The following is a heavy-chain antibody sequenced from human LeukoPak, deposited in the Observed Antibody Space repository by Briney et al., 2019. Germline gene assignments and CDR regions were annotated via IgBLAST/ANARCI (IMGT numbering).Heavy chain of an antibody. CDR1: GFTVSSNY. CDR2: IYSGGSK. J-gene: IGHJ6*02. Sequence: GGSLRLSCAASGFTVSSNYMSWVPQAPGKGLEWVSVIYSGGSKYYADSVKGRFTISRDNSKNTLYLQMNSLRAEDTAVYYCARAEVFSYYGMDVWGQGTTVTVSS. V-gene: IGHV3-66*01. CDR3: ARAEVFSYYGMDV.